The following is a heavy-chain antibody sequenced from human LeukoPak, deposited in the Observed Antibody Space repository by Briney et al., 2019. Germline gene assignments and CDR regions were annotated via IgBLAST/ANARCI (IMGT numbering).Heavy chain of an antibody. CDR2: INPNSGGT. V-gene: IGHV1-2*02. CDR1: GYTFTSYG. D-gene: IGHD5-12*01. Sequence: GASVKVSCKASGYTFTSYGISWVRQAPGQGLEWMGWINPNSGGTNYAQKFQGRVTMTRDTSISTAYMELSRLRSDDTAVYYCARDFESGYGYVDYWGQGTLVTVSS. J-gene: IGHJ4*02. CDR3: ARDFESGYGYVDY.